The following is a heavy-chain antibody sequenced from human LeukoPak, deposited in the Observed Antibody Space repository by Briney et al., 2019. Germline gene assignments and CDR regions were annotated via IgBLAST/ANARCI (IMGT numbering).Heavy chain of an antibody. CDR2: ISDSGGST. CDR3: AKEWAYGSGSYHY. V-gene: IGHV3-23*01. CDR1: GLTLSSNA. D-gene: IGHD3-10*01. J-gene: IGHJ4*02. Sequence: GWSLRLSCAASGLTLSSNAMSWVRQAPGKGLEWVSGISDSGGSTYYADSVKGRFTISRDKSKNTFFLQMNSLRAEDTAVYYCAKEWAYGSGSYHYWGQGTLVTVSS.